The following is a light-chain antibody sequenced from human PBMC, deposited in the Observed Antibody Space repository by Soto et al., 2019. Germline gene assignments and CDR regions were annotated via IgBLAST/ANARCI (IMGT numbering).Light chain of an antibody. Sequence: EIVLTQSPGTLSLSPGERATLSCRASQSITNNYLAWYQQKPGRAHRLLIYGASSRATGIPDSFSGSWSGTDFTTTISMLEHEDAAMYYCQQYGSLVTFGRGTKVEIK. J-gene: IGKJ4*01. V-gene: IGKV3-20*01. CDR2: GAS. CDR1: QSITNNY. CDR3: QQYGSLVT.